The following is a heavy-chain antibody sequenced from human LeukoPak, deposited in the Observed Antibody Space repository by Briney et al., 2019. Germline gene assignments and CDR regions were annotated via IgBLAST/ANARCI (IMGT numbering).Heavy chain of an antibody. CDR2: ISGSGGST. CDR1: GFTFSSYA. D-gene: IGHD3-3*01. V-gene: IGHV3-23*01. CDR3: AKGGGITIFGVAPNLDY. Sequence: PGGSLRLSCAASGFTFSSYAMSWVRQAPGKGLEWASAISGSGGSTYYADSVKGRFTISRDNSKNTLYLQMNSLRAEDTAVYYCAKGGGITIFGVAPNLDYWGQGTLVTVSS. J-gene: IGHJ4*02.